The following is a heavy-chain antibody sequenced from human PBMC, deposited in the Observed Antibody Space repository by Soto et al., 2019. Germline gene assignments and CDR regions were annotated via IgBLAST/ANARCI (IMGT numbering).Heavy chain of an antibody. CDR1: GFTFSSYS. V-gene: IGHV3-21*06. CDR2: ISSSSSYM. Sequence: GGSLRLSCAASGFTFSSYSMNWVRQAPGKGLEWVSSISSSSSYMYYADSVKGRFTISRDNAKHLLYLQMNSLRAEDTAVYYCASGYCSSSSCSYYYYYYTDVWGKGTTVTVSS. D-gene: IGHD2-2*01. J-gene: IGHJ6*03. CDR3: ASGYCSSSSCSYYYYYYTDV.